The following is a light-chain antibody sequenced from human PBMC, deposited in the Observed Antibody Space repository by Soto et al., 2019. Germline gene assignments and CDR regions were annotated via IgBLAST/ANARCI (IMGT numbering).Light chain of an antibody. V-gene: IGLV2-14*01. J-gene: IGLJ1*01. CDR1: SSDVGAYDF. CDR3: TSYTSSNTLYV. Sequence: QSAPTQPASVSGSPGQSITISYTGTSSDVGAYDFVSWYQQHPDKAPKLMIYDVSNRPSGVSDRFSGSKSGNTASLTISGVLAEDEADYCCTSYTSSNTLYVFGTGTKLTVL. CDR2: DVS.